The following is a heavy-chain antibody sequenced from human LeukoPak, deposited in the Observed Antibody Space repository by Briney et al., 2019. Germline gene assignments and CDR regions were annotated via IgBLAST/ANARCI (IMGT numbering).Heavy chain of an antibody. CDR2: ISAYNGNT. V-gene: IGHV1-18*04. D-gene: IGHD3-16*02. CDR1: GYTFTSYG. Sequence: ASVKVSCKASGYTFTSYGISWVRQAPGQGLEWMGWISAYNGNTNYAQKLQGRVTMTTDTSTSTAYMELRSLRSDDTAVYYCARVVFMITFGGVIGGGGFDYWGQGTLVTVSS. J-gene: IGHJ4*02. CDR3: ARVVFMITFGGVIGGGGFDY.